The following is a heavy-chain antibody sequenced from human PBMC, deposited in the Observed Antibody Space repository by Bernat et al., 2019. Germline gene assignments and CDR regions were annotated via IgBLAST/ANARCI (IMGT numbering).Heavy chain of an antibody. V-gene: IGHV3-30-3*01. Sequence: QVQLVESGGGVVQPGRSLRLSCGASGFTFSSYSLHWVRQAPGRGLEWVAVMSYDGNNKYYVDSVKGRFTVSRDNSKNTLYLQMNSLRAEDTAVYFCARDRDSPGIREVDSSGQGTLVTVSS. CDR1: GFTFSSYS. CDR3: ARDRDSPGIREVDS. J-gene: IGHJ4*02. D-gene: IGHD1-14*01. CDR2: MSYDGNNK.